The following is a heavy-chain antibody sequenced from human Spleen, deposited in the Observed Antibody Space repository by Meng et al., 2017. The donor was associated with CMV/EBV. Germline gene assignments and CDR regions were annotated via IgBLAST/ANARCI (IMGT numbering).Heavy chain of an antibody. V-gene: IGHV4-59*01. CDR1: GDSISGYY. D-gene: IGHD3-16*01. CDR2: ISYRGTT. Sequence: GSLRLSCTVSGDSISGYYWTWIRQTPGKGLEWIGFISYRGTTNYNPSLKSRVTISVDTSKNQFSLRLRSVTTADTAVYFCARGIMASSGIWTYYFDQWGQGMLVTVSS. J-gene: IGHJ4*02. CDR3: ARGIMASSGIWTYYFDQ.